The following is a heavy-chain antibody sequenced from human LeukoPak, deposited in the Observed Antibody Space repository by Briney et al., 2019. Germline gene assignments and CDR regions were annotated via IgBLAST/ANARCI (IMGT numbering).Heavy chain of an antibody. D-gene: IGHD6-19*01. V-gene: IGHV6-1*01. Sequence: SQTLSLTCAISGDSVSSNSAAWSWIRQSPSRGLEWLGRTYFRSKWYNDYAVSVKSRITINPDTSKNQFSLQLNSVTPEDTAVYYCARGDIAVASYYYYGMDVWGQGTTVTVSS. CDR2: TYFRSKWYN. CDR3: ARGDIAVASYYYYGMDV. J-gene: IGHJ6*02. CDR1: GDSVSSNSAA.